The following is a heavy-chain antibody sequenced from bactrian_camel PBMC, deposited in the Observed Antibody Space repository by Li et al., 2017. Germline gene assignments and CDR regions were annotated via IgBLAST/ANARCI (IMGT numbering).Heavy chain of an antibody. D-gene: IGHD6*01. Sequence: HVQLVESGGGSVQAGGSLTLSCAASGYTVSTYCLAWFRQIPGKERERVAALDSDGTINYADSVKGRFTISQDNANNTLYLQMNALKPEDTAMYYCAADRRYGIRKVLASTVLSFPDSGQGTQVTVS. CDR1: GYTVSTYC. CDR3: AADRRYGIRKVLASTVLSFPD. J-gene: IGHJ4*01. V-gene: IGHV3S53*01. CDR2: LDSDGTI.